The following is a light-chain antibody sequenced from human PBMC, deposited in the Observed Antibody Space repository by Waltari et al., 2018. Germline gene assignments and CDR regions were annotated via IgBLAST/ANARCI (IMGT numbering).Light chain of an antibody. J-gene: IGLJ2*01. CDR1: SGHNSSA. CDR3: QTWDAGIVL. Sequence: QLVLTQSPSASASLGASVKLTCPLRSGHNSSAIARHQPQPEKGPRYLMKLNSDGSHNKGDGIPDRFSGSSSGAERYLTISSLQSEDEADYYCQTWDAGIVLFGGGTKLTVL. V-gene: IGLV4-69*01. CDR2: LNSDGSH.